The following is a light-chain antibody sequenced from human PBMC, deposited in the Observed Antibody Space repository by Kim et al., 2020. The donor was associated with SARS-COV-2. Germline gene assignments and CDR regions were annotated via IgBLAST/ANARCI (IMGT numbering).Light chain of an antibody. J-gene: IGLJ3*02. Sequence: ALGQTVRLTCQGDSLRNYSATWYQQRPGLAPTLVLYGKYDRPSGLPDRFSGSASGNTASLTITGAQAEDEGDYYCSSRDSSGDHVVFGGGTQLTVL. V-gene: IGLV3-19*01. CDR3: SSRDSSGDHVV. CDR1: SLRNYS. CDR2: GKY.